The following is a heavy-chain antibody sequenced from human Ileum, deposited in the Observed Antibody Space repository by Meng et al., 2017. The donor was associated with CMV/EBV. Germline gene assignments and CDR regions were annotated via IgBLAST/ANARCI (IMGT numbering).Heavy chain of an antibody. CDR3: ARHFDY. J-gene: IGHJ4*02. CDR2: LYPTATP. CDR1: CSSLRTHLS. V-gene: IGHV4-4*02. Sequence: TLSLPSPFPCSSLRTHLSLPWVRPPPGKGLELIWVLYPTATPHFHPSLTTPVPMSVATSNTPFFLTLNSVTAADTAIYYCARHFDYWGQGTLVTVSS.